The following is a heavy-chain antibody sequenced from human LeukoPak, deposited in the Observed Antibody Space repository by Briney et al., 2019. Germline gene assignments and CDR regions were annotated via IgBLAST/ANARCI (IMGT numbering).Heavy chain of an antibody. CDR1: GGSISSYY. CDR3: ARGNYQLLNSFDY. D-gene: IGHD2-2*01. J-gene: IGHJ4*02. CDR2: IYYSGST. V-gene: IGHV4-59*01. Sequence: TSETLSLTCTVSGGSISSYYWSWIRQPPGKGLEWIGYIYYSGSTNYNPSLKSRVTISVDTSKNQFSLKLSSVTAADTAVYYCARGNYQLLNSFDYWGQGTLVTVSS.